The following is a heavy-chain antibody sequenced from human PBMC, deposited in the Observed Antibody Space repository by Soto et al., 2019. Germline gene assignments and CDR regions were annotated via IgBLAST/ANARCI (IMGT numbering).Heavy chain of an antibody. CDR3: ARAYSSSWTGYYYYGMAV. D-gene: IGHD6-13*01. Sequence: SETLSLTCTVSGGSISSYYWSWIRQPPGKGLEWIGYIYYSVGTNYNPSLKSGVTISVDTSKNQFSLKLSSVPAEDPAGYYFARAYSSSWTGYYYYGMAVWGQGTMVTVSS. V-gene: IGHV4-59*01. CDR2: IYYSVGT. CDR1: GGSISSYY. J-gene: IGHJ6*02.